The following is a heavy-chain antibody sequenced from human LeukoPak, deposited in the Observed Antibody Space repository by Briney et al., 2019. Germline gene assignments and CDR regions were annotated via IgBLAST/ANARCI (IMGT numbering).Heavy chain of an antibody. CDR2: INRDGSST. D-gene: IGHD3-9*01. CDR3: AREMRSCDWLYRDY. CDR1: AFISSSNW. V-gene: IGHV3-74*01. J-gene: IGHJ4*02. Sequence: PGGSLRLSCAAAAFISSSNWIHCVRRAPANRLLWVSRINRDGSSTSYADSVKGRFTIARDNVKNTLYLQMNSLRAEETAVYYCAREMRSCDWLYRDYWGQGALVTVSS.